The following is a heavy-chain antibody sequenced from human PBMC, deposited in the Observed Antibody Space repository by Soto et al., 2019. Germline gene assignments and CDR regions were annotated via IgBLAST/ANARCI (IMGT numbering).Heavy chain of an antibody. CDR2: IYWDGDQ. CDR3: ALTGRWIRLHDYFDY. D-gene: IGHD5-18*01. Sequence: QITLKESGPMLVKPTQTLTLTCSYSGFSLTGSGLGVGWIRQPPGKALQWLAFIYWDGDQRYSPSLRSRLTITQVASKSQIVLTMTNMDPVDTATYYCALTGRWIRLHDYFDYWGQGILVTVSS. CDR1: GFSLTGSGLG. J-gene: IGHJ4*02. V-gene: IGHV2-5*02.